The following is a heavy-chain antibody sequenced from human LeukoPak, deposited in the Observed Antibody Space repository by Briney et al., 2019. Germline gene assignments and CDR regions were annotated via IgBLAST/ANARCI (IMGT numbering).Heavy chain of an antibody. CDR2: ISYDGSNK. D-gene: IGHD3-3*01. CDR1: GFTFSSYG. J-gene: IGHJ6*02. V-gene: IGHV3-30*18. CDR3: AKDLRDFWSGLYYYYGMDV. Sequence: GGSLRLSCAASGFTFSSYGMHWVHQAPGKGLEWVAVISYDGSNKYYADSVKGRFTISRDNSKNTLYLQMNSLRAEDTAVYYCAKDLRDFWSGLYYYYGMDVWGQGTTVTVSS.